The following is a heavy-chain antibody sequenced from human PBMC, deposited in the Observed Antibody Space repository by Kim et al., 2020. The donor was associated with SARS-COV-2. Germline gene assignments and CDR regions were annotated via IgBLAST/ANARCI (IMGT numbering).Heavy chain of an antibody. V-gene: IGHV1-69*13. J-gene: IGHJ6*02. Sequence: SVKVSCKASGGTFSSYAISWVRQAPGQGLEWMGGIIPIFGTANYAQKFQGRVTITADESTSTAYMELSSLRSEDTAVYYCARDDYGDYVREYYYYGMDVWGQGTTVTVSS. CDR2: IIPIFGTA. D-gene: IGHD4-17*01. CDR3: ARDDYGDYVREYYYYGMDV. CDR1: GGTFSSYA.